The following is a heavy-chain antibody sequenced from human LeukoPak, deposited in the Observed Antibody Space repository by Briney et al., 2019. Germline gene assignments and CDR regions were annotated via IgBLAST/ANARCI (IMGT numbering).Heavy chain of an antibody. D-gene: IGHD3-10*01. Sequence: PGGSLRLSCAASGFTFDDYAMHWVRQAPGKGLEWVSGISWNSGSIGYADSVKGRFTISRDNAKNSLYLQMNSLRAEDTALYYCAKDKVRGVITPGGHWFDPWGQGTLVTVSS. V-gene: IGHV3-9*01. J-gene: IGHJ5*02. CDR1: GFTFDDYA. CDR2: ISWNSGSI. CDR3: AKDKVRGVITPGGHWFDP.